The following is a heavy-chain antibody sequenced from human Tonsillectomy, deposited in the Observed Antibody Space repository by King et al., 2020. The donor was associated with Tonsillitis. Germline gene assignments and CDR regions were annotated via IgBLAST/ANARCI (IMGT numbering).Heavy chain of an antibody. V-gene: IGHV3-23*04. Sequence: VQLVESGGGLVQPGGSLRLSCAASGFTFSSSAMSWVRQAPGKGLAWVSAISGSGGRTYYADSVKGRFTISRDNSKSTLYLQMNSLRVEDTAVYYCAKVDPFDYWGQGTLVTVSS. J-gene: IGHJ4*02. CDR3: AKVDPFDY. D-gene: IGHD3/OR15-3a*01. CDR1: GFTFSSSA. CDR2: ISGSGGRT.